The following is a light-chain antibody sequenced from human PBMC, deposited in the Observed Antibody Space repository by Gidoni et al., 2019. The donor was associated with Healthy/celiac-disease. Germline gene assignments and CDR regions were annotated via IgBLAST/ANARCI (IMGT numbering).Light chain of an antibody. Sequence: EIVMTQSPATLSVSPGERATLSCRASQSVSSNLAWYQQKPGQAPRLLIYGASTRATGIPARFSGSGSGTEFTLTISSLHSEDFAVYYCQQYNNWPLFTFGPGTKVDIK. CDR1: QSVSSN. CDR2: GAS. CDR3: QQYNNWPLFT. J-gene: IGKJ3*01. V-gene: IGKV3-15*01.